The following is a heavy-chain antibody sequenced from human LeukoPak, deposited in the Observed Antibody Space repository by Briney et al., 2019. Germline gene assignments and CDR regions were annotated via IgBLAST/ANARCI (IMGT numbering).Heavy chain of an antibody. V-gene: IGHV4-59*01. D-gene: IGHD1-7*01. CDR1: GGSISSYY. Sequence: ASETLSLTCTVSGGSISSYYWSWIRQPPGKGLEWIGYIYYSGSTNYSPSLKSRVTISGDTSKNQFSLKLSSVTAADTAVYYCAREYNWNYGYYYYYYMDVWGKGTTVTVSS. CDR3: AREYNWNYGYYYYYYMDV. CDR2: IYYSGST. J-gene: IGHJ6*03.